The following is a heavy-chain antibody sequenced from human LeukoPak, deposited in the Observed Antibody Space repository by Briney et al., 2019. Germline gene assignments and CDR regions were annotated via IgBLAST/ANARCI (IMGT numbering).Heavy chain of an antibody. CDR1: GFTFSKAW. V-gene: IGHV3-15*01. J-gene: IGHJ4*02. CDR3: TTDGYCSGGNCYSFDN. D-gene: IGHD2-15*01. Sequence: GGSLRLSCAASGFTFSKAWMSWVRQAPGKGLEWVGRIKSKIDGGTIEYAAPVKGRFTISRDDSKNTQYLQMNSLKTEDTAVHYCTTDGYCSGGNCYSFDNWGQGTLVTVSS. CDR2: IKSKIDGGTI.